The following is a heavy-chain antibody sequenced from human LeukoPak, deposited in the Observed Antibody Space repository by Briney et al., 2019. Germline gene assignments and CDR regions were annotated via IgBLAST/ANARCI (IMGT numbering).Heavy chain of an antibody. D-gene: IGHD1-26*01. CDR2: INPNSGST. J-gene: IGHJ4*02. V-gene: IGHV1-2*02. CDR1: GYTFTGYY. Sequence: GASVKVSCKASGYTFTGYYMHWVRQAPGQGPEWMGWINPNSGSTNDAQKFQGRVTMTRDTFISTAYMELSRLRSDDTAVYYCAGARVGAIDYWGQGTLVTVSS. CDR3: AGARVGAIDY.